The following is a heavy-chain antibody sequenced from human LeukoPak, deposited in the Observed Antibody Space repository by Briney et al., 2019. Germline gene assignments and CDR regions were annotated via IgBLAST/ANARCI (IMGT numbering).Heavy chain of an antibody. D-gene: IGHD1-26*01. Sequence: SETLSLTCTVSGGSISSYYWSWIRQPPGKGLEWIGYIYYSGSTNYNPSLKSRVTISVDTSKNQFSLKLSSVTAADTAVYYCGRWELREGFDYWGQGTLVTVSS. CDR1: GGSISSYY. CDR3: GRWELREGFDY. V-gene: IGHV4-59*12. J-gene: IGHJ4*02. CDR2: IYYSGST.